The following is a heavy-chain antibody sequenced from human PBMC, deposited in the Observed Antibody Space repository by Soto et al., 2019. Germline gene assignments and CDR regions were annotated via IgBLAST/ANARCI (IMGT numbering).Heavy chain of an antibody. CDR1: GYTFTSYV. J-gene: IGHJ3*02. V-gene: IGHV1-18*01. D-gene: IGHD6-13*01. Sequence: ASVKVSCKASGYTFTSYVIGWVRQAPGQGLEWMGWISAYNGNTNYAQKLQGRVTMTTDTSTSTAYMELRSLRSDDTAVYYCAREYSSSWYLIDAFDIWGQGTMVTVSS. CDR2: ISAYNGNT. CDR3: AREYSSSWYLIDAFDI.